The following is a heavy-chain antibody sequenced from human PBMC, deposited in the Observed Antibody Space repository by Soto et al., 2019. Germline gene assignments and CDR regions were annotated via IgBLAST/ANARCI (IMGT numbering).Heavy chain of an antibody. D-gene: IGHD6-19*01. V-gene: IGHV1-18*01. Sequence: QVQLVQSGAEVKKPGASVKVSCKASGYTFTSYGISWVRQAPGQGLEWMGWFNAYNGNTNYAQKFQGRVTMTPDASTSTAYMELRSLRSYDTAVYYCAREAVSGRTGFDYWGQGALVTVSS. J-gene: IGHJ4*02. CDR1: GYTFTSYG. CDR2: FNAYNGNT. CDR3: AREAVSGRTGFDY.